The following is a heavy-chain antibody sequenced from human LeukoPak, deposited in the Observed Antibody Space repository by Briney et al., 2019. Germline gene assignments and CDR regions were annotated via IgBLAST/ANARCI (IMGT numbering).Heavy chain of an antibody. V-gene: IGHV3-7*03. CDR1: GFTLSRYW. D-gene: IGHD2-15*01. CDR2: IKEDGSET. J-gene: IGHJ4*02. CDR3: ARDKEADEGSKFDY. Sequence: PGNSLRLSCAASGFTLSRYWMTWVRQAPGKGLEWVANIKEDGSETYYVDSVKGRFTISRDNAKKSLYLQMNSLRAEDTAVYYCARDKEADEGSKFDYWGQGTLVTVSS.